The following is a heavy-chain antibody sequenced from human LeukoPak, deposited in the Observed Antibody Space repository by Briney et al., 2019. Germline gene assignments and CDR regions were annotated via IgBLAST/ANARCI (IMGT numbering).Heavy chain of an antibody. V-gene: IGHV3-21*04. CDR1: GDSTTSYY. J-gene: IGHJ4*02. CDR3: ARHFGVVTFDY. CDR2: ISSSSSYI. Sequence: ETLTLTCSVSGDSTTSYYCGWIRQSPGKGLEWVSSISSSSSYIYYADSVKGRFTISRDNAKNSLYLQMNSLRAEDTAVYYCARHFGVVTFDYWGQGTLVTVSS. D-gene: IGHD3-3*01.